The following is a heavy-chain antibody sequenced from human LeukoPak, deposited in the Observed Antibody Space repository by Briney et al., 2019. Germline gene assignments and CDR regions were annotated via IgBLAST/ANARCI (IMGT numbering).Heavy chain of an antibody. Sequence: GGSLRLSCAASGFTFSSYAMTWVRQAPGKGLEWVSGISGSGGSTYYADSVKGRFTISRDNSKNTLYLHMNGLRAEDTAVYYCAKDRDYYDSNNYRGYFDYWGQGTLVTVSS. V-gene: IGHV3-23*01. D-gene: IGHD3-22*01. J-gene: IGHJ4*02. CDR1: GFTFSSYA. CDR2: ISGSGGST. CDR3: AKDRDYYDSNNYRGYFDY.